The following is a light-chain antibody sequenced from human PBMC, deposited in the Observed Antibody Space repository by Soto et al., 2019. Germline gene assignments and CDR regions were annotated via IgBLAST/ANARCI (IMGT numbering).Light chain of an antibody. J-gene: IGKJ2*01. CDR3: QHLNNYPYT. V-gene: IGKV1-9*01. Sequence: DIQLTQSPSFLSASIGDRVTITCRASRGINSYLAWYQQKPGEAPNLLIYAASTLQSGVPSRFSGSGSGTEFTLTIASLLPEDFATYYCQHLNNYPYTFGQGTKLEIK. CDR2: AAS. CDR1: RGINSY.